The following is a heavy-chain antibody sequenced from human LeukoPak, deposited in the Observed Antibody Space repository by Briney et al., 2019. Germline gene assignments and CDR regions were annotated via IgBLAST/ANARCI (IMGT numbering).Heavy chain of an antibody. J-gene: IGHJ4*02. CDR3: ARGRRLNWDDEPLYDY. D-gene: IGHD1-1*01. V-gene: IGHV1-2*02. CDR1: GYTFTDYF. Sequence: ASVKVSCKASGYTFTDYFMHWVRQAPGQGLEWMGWINLNSGGTHYAQNLQGRVTVTRDTSISTVYMELSRLRSDDTAVYYCARGRRLNWDDEPLYDYWGQGTLVTVSS. CDR2: INLNSGGT.